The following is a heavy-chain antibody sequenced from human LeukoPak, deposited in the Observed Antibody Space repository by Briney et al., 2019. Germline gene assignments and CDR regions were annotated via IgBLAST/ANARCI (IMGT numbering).Heavy chain of an antibody. J-gene: IGHJ4*02. CDR2: IWYDGSNN. V-gene: IGHV3-33*02. D-gene: IGHD3-22*01. CDR3: ARGQDFYDISGLDF. Sequence: PGRSLRLSCAASGFTFSSYAMHWVRQAPGKGLEWVAVIWYDGSNNYYADSAKGRFTISRDNFNNTLFLQVNSLRAEDTAVYYCARGQDFYDISGLDFWGQGTLVTVSS. CDR1: GFTFSSYA.